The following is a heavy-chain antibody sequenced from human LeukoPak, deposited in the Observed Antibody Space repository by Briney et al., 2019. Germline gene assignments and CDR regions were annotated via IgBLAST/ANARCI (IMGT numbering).Heavy chain of an antibody. CDR3: ARAYIVGAAAGHDY. Sequence: ASVKVSCKASGYTFTSYGISWVRQAPGQGLEWMGWISAYNGNTNYAQKLQGRVTMTTDTSTSTAFMELRSLRSDDTAVYYCARAYIVGAAAGHDYWGQGTLVTVSS. CDR1: GYTFTSYG. J-gene: IGHJ4*02. CDR2: ISAYNGNT. D-gene: IGHD6-13*01. V-gene: IGHV1-18*01.